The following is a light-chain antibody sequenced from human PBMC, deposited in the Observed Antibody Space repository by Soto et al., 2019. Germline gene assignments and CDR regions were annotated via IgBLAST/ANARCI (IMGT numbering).Light chain of an antibody. CDR3: QHYGSSRWT. Sequence: EIVLTQSTGTLSLSPGERATLSCRASQSVSSTYLAWYQQKPGQAPRLLIYGASSRATGIPDRFSGSGSGTDFTLTISRLEPEDFAVYYCQHYGSSRWTFGQGTRVDI. V-gene: IGKV3-20*01. CDR1: QSVSSTY. CDR2: GAS. J-gene: IGKJ1*01.